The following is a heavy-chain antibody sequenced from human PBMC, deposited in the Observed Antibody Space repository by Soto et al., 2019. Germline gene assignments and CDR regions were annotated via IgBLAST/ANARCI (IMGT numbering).Heavy chain of an antibody. D-gene: IGHD5-12*01. Sequence: SETLSLTCAVYGGSFSGYYWSWIRQPPGKGLEWIGEINHSGSTNYNPSHKSRVTISVDTSKNQFSLKLSSVTAADTAVYYCARGGYSGYDFDYWGQGTLVTVSS. J-gene: IGHJ4*02. V-gene: IGHV4-34*01. CDR2: INHSGST. CDR1: GGSFSGYY. CDR3: ARGGYSGYDFDY.